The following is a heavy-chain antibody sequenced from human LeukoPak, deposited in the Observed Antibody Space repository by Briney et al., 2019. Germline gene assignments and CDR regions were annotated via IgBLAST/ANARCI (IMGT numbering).Heavy chain of an antibody. Sequence: QPGGSLRLSCAASGFTVSSNYMSWVRQAPGKGLEWVSYISSSGSTIYYADSVKGRFTISRDNAKNSLYLQMNSLRAEDTAVYYCARDRLDFWNGNFDYWGQGTLVTVSS. CDR3: ARDRLDFWNGNFDY. D-gene: IGHD3-3*01. V-gene: IGHV3-48*01. J-gene: IGHJ4*02. CDR1: GFTVSSNY. CDR2: ISSSGSTI.